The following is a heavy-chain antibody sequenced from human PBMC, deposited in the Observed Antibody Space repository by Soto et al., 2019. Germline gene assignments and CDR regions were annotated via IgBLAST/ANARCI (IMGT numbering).Heavy chain of an antibody. CDR3: ARGIVGARLSDAFDI. D-gene: IGHD1-26*01. CDR1: VCTFSTYA. Sequence: GASVKLSCKASVCTFSTYAISRVRQAPRQGLEWMGGIIPIFGTANYAQKFQGRVTITADESTSTAYMELSSLRSEDTAVYYCARGIVGARLSDAFDIWGQGTIVTVSS. J-gene: IGHJ3*02. V-gene: IGHV1-69*13. CDR2: IIPIFGTA.